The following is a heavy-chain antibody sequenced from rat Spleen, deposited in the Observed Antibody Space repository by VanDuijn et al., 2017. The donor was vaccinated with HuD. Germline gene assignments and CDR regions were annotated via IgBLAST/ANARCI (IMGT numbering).Heavy chain of an antibody. J-gene: IGHJ3*01. CDR1: GFTFSDYN. CDR3: VNTYYGYWFGY. D-gene: IGHD1-9*01. CDR2: ISYDGSST. Sequence: EVRLVESGGGLVQPGRSMKLSCAASGFTFSDYNMAWVRQAPKKGLEWVATISYDGSSTYYRDSVKGRFTISRDNAKSTLYLQIGSLRSEDTATYYCVNTYYGYWFGYWGQGTLVTVSS. V-gene: IGHV5-7*01.